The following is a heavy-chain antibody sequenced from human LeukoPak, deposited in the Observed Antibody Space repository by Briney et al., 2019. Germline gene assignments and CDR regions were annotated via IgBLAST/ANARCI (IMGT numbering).Heavy chain of an antibody. CDR3: ARSRRPRLLYGDYAWYFDL. V-gene: IGHV4-59*08. Sequence: SETLSLTCTVSGGSISSYYWSWIRQPPGKGLEWIGYICYSGSTNYNPSLKSRVTISVDTSKNQFSLKLSSVTAADTAVYYCARSRRPRLLYGDYAWYFDLWGRGTLVTVSS. J-gene: IGHJ2*01. CDR2: ICYSGST. CDR1: GGSISSYY. D-gene: IGHD4-17*01.